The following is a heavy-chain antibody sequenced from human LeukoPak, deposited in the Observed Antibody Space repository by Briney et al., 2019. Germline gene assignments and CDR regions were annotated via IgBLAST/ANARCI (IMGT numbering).Heavy chain of an antibody. D-gene: IGHD4-17*01. Sequence: GGSLRLSCAASGFIFSGYGMHWVRQAPGKGLEWVAVISYDGSKKYYADSVKGRFTISRDNSKNTLYLQMNSLRAEDTAVYYCARHNTVTTYYYYYGMDVWGQGTRVTVSS. CDR3: ARHNTVTTYYYYYGMDV. V-gene: IGHV3-30-3*01. CDR2: ISYDGSKK. CDR1: GFIFSGYG. J-gene: IGHJ6*02.